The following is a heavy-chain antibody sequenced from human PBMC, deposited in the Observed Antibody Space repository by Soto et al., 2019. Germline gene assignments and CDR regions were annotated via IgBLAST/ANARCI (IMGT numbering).Heavy chain of an antibody. Sequence: LRLSCAASGYTFSSFWMHWVRQVPGKGLVWVSRINSDGSSTTYADSVKGRFTISRDNAKNTLYLQMNSLRAEDTAVYYCTRAAWDCTSASCLINHWGQGTLVTVSS. D-gene: IGHD2-2*01. J-gene: IGHJ5*02. CDR3: TRAAWDCTSASCLINH. V-gene: IGHV3-74*03. CDR2: INSDGSST. CDR1: GYTFSSFW.